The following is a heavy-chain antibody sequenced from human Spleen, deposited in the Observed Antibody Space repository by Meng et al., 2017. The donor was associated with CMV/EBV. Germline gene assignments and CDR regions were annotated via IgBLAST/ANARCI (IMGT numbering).Heavy chain of an antibody. D-gene: IGHD6-6*01. CDR2: INPSRGNT. CDR3: TRERPDTCYFDY. Sequence: ASVKVSCKASGDTFRDHAISWVRQAPGQGLEWVGIINPSRGNTDYAPRFRGRVTMTTDTSTSTVYMELSSLRSEDTAVYYCTRERPDTCYFDYWGQGTLVTVSS. CDR1: GDTFRDHA. J-gene: IGHJ4*02. V-gene: IGHV1-46*01.